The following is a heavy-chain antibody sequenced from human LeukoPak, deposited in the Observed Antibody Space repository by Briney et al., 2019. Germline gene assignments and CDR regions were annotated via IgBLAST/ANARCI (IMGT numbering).Heavy chain of an antibody. V-gene: IGHV1-18*01. Sequence: ASVEVSCKASGYTFTNYGFSWVRQAPGQGLEWMGWISPNNGNTNYAQKLQGRVTMTTDTSTSTAYMELRSLRSDDTAVYYCARTYYYDSSGYYPVDYWGQGTLVTVSS. CDR1: GYTFTNYG. CDR2: ISPNNGNT. CDR3: ARTYYYDSSGYYPVDY. D-gene: IGHD3-22*01. J-gene: IGHJ4*02.